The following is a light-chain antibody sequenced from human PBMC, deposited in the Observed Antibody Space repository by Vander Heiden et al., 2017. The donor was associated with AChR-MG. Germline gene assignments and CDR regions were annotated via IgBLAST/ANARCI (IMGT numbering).Light chain of an antibody. J-gene: IGKJ2*01. Sequence: DIQMTQSPSSLSASVGDRVTVTCRASQTISSYLNWYQQKPGKAPKLLIYAASSLQSGVPSRFSGSGSGTDFTLTISSLHPEDFATYYCQESYSTLYTFGPGTNVEIK. CDR2: AAS. CDR1: QTISSY. CDR3: QESYSTLYT. V-gene: IGKV1-39*01.